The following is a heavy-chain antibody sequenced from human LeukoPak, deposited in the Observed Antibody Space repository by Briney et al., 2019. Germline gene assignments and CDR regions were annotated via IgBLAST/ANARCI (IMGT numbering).Heavy chain of an antibody. D-gene: IGHD1-26*01. V-gene: IGHV4-38-2*02. CDR2: FYYSGST. Sequence: SETLSLTCTVSGYSISSGYYWGWIRQPPGKRLEWIGSFYYSGSTYYNPSLQSRVTISVDTSKNQFSLKLSSVTAADTAVYYCARQEVGATEGRWFDPWGQGTLVTVSS. CDR1: GYSISSGYY. CDR3: ARQEVGATEGRWFDP. J-gene: IGHJ5*02.